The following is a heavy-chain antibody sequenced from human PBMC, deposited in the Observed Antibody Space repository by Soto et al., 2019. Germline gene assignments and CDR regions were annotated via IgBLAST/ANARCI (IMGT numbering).Heavy chain of an antibody. CDR2: SYHSGST. Sequence: SETLSLTCSVSGGSISSGGYFWNWIRQPPGKGLEWIGYSYHSGSTYYNPPLKSRVIISVDGSNNQFSLKLTSVTAADTAVYYCARGDAGYYGMDVWGQGTTVTVSS. CDR3: ARGDAGYYGMDV. CDR1: GGSISSGGYF. V-gene: IGHV4-30-2*01. J-gene: IGHJ6*02.